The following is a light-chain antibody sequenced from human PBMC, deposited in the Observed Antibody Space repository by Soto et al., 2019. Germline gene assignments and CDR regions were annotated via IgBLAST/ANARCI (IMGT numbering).Light chain of an antibody. CDR2: WAS. Sequence: DIVMTQSPDSLAVSLGERATINCKSSQSVLYNSKNKNYLAWYQQKPGQPPKLLIYWASTRESGVPDRFSGSGSGTDFNLTISSLQAEDVAVYYCQQYHSTPLYTFGQGTNLEIK. J-gene: IGKJ2*01. V-gene: IGKV4-1*01. CDR3: QQYHSTPLYT. CDR1: QSVLYNSKNKNY.